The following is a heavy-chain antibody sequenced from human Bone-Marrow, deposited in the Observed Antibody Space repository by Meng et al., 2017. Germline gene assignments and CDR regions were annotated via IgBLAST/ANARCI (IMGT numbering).Heavy chain of an antibody. Sequence: EVQLVGAGGGLIQRGGPLSLSCAASGFTVSSKYMSWVRQSPGKGLEWVSVMYSGGDTHYTNSVKGRFTISRDNSKNTLYLQMNNLRAEDTAVYYCATGETRYWFDPWGQGTLVTVSS. CDR1: GFTVSSKY. CDR2: MYSGGDT. J-gene: IGHJ5*02. CDR3: ATGETRYWFDP. V-gene: IGHV3-53*01. D-gene: IGHD1-26*01.